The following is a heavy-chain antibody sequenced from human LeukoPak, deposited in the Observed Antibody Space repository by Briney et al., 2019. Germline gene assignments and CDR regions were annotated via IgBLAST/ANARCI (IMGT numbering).Heavy chain of an antibody. CDR3: AKGGEDSSSWFKYFDY. CDR2: ISGSGGST. J-gene: IGHJ4*02. D-gene: IGHD6-13*01. V-gene: IGHV3-23*01. Sequence: GGSLRLSCAASGFTFSSYAMSWVRQAPGKGLEWVSAISGSGGSTYYADSVKGRFTISRDNSKNTLYLQMNSLRAEATAVYYCAKGGEDSSSWFKYFDYWGQGTLVTVSS. CDR1: GFTFSSYA.